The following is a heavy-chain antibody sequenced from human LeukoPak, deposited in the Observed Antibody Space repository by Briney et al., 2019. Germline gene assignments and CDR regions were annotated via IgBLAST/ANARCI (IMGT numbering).Heavy chain of an antibody. CDR1: GGSISSYY. D-gene: IGHD5-12*01. V-gene: IGHV4-59*12. Sequence: SETLSLTCTVSGGSISSYYWSWIRQPPGKGLEWIGYIFSSGSTNYNPSLKSRLTLSVDTSKNQFSLKLTSVTAADTAVYFCARGLAAAYDYNWFDPWGQGTLVSVSS. CDR3: ARGLAAAYDYNWFDP. CDR2: IFSSGST. J-gene: IGHJ5*02.